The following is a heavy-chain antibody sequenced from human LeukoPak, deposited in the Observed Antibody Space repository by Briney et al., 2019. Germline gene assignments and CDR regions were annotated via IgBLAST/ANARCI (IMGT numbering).Heavy chain of an antibody. V-gene: IGHV3-7*04. CDR1: GLTFSGFW. CDR3: VRGGGSFDS. CDR2: IKYDGSDK. Sequence: AGGSLRLSCAASGLTFSGFWMSWVRQAPTKGLEWVANIKYDGSDKRYVDSVKGRFTDSRDNANNSLYLQMNSLRAEDTAVYYCVRGGGSFDSWGQGTLVTVSS. D-gene: IGHD3-16*01. J-gene: IGHJ4*02.